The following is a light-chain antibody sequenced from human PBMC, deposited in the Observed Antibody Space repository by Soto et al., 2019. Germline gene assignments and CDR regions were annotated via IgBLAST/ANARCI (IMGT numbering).Light chain of an antibody. CDR2: AAS. J-gene: IGKJ1*01. Sequence: DIQMTQSPSSLSASVGDRGTITCRASQSISSHLNWYQQKPGKAPKLLIYAASSLQSGVPSRFSRSGSATDFTLTISSLQPKDFETYCCQQSYSSPWTFGQGTKVEIK. CDR3: QQSYSSPWT. CDR1: QSISSH. V-gene: IGKV1-39*01.